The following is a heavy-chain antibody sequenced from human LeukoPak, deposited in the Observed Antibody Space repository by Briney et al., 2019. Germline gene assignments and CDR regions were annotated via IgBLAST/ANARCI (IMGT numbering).Heavy chain of an antibody. Sequence: SETLSLTCTVSGGSISSYHWSWIRQPAGKGLEWIGRVYSGGSTNYNPSLKSRVTMSVDTSKNQFSLRLTSLTAADTAVYYCATVTDPRYNYFDPWGQGTLVTVSS. D-gene: IGHD2-21*02. J-gene: IGHJ5*02. CDR2: VYSGGST. CDR3: ATVTDPRYNYFDP. CDR1: GGSISSYH. V-gene: IGHV4-4*07.